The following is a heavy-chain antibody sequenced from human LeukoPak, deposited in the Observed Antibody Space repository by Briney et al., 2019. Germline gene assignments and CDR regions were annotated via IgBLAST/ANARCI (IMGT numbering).Heavy chain of an antibody. CDR3: ARVLRDYDFWPNWFDP. V-gene: IGHV4-59*11. CDR1: GGSISSHY. D-gene: IGHD3-3*01. Sequence: SETLSLTCTVSGGSISSHYWSWIRQPPGKGLEWIGYIYYSGSTNYNPSLKSRVTISVDTSKNQFSLRLSSVTAADTAVYYCARVLRDYDFWPNWFDPWGQGTLVTVSS. J-gene: IGHJ5*02. CDR2: IYYSGST.